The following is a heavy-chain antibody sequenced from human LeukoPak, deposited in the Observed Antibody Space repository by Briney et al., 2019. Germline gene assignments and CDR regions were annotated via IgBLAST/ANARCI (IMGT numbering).Heavy chain of an antibody. CDR3: VGKLTGTTYFHY. V-gene: IGHV3-21*06. J-gene: IGHJ4*02. D-gene: IGHD1-1*01. Sequence: GGSLRLSCAASGFTFSSYSMNWVRQAPGKGLEWVSSISSSSSYIYYADSVKGRFTISRDNAKNSLNLQMNSLRAADTAVYYCVGKLTGTTYFHYWGQGTLVTVSS. CDR1: GFTFSSYS. CDR2: ISSSSSYI.